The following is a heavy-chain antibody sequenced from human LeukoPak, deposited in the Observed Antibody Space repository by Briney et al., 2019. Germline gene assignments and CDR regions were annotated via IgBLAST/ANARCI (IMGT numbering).Heavy chain of an antibody. CDR2: IMPVLDTG. CDR1: GGSFRRYA. CDR3: AARDNGNDLLSYHAMDV. V-gene: IGHV1-69*06. J-gene: IGHJ6*04. Sequence: RASVKVSCKASGGSFRRYAFAWVRQAPGQGLEWMGGIMPVLDTGSYAQGFQGRVTITADRSTSTAYMELRSLRPEDTALYCCAARDNGNDLLSYHAMDVWGNGTTVTVSS. D-gene: IGHD1-1*01.